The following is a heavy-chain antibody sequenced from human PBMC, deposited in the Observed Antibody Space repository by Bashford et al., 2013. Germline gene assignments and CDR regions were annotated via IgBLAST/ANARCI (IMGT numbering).Heavy chain of an antibody. CDR2: SIRVEST. J-gene: IGHJ4*02. CDR1: GGSVQWLL. V-gene: IGHV4-34*01. Sequence: TLSLHLALSIGGSVQWLLLELDPPAPREGAWSGLDKSIRVESTNYNSSLKSRVTISVDPSNHQLSLSLSSVTAADTAVYYCARGPWKYYHESSGYYSYYFDNWAQGTLVTVSS. D-gene: IGHD3-22*01. CDR3: ARGPWKYYHESSGYYSYYFDN.